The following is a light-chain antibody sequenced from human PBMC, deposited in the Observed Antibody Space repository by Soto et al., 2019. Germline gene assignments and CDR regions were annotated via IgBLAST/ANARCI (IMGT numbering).Light chain of an antibody. J-gene: IGLJ1*01. Sequence: QSVLTQPASVSGSPGQSITISCTGTSSDIGTYNLVSWYQQHPGKAPKVMIYEGSERPSGISSRFSASKSGNTASLTISGLQAEDEADYYCCSYAGSGTFVFGTGTKVTVL. CDR1: SSDIGTYNL. CDR3: CSYAGSGTFV. CDR2: EGS. V-gene: IGLV2-23*01.